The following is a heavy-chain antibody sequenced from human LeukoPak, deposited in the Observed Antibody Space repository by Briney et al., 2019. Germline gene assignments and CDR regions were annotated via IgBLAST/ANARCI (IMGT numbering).Heavy chain of an antibody. Sequence: ASVKVSCKASGYTFSGYYIHWVRQAPGQGLEWMGWISAYNGNTNYAQILQGRVTMTTDTSTSTAYMELRSLRSDDTAVYYCARDRNSGSYSTIDYWGQGTLVTVSS. CDR2: ISAYNGNT. J-gene: IGHJ4*02. CDR3: ARDRNSGSYSTIDY. V-gene: IGHV1-18*04. D-gene: IGHD1-26*01. CDR1: GYTFSGYY.